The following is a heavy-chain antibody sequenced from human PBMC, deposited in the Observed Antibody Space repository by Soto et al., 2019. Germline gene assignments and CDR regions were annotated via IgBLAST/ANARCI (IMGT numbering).Heavy chain of an antibody. J-gene: IGHJ5*02. D-gene: IGHD6-13*01. V-gene: IGHV1-24*01. CDR1: GYTLTELS. CDR2: FDPEDGET. Sequence: GASVKVSCKVSGYTLTELSMHWVRQAPGKGLEWMGGFDPEDGETIYAQKFQGRVTMTEDTSTDTAYMELSSLRSEDTAVYYCATDLIAAAGMVRGDGWFDPWGQGTLVTVSS. CDR3: ATDLIAAAGMVRGDGWFDP.